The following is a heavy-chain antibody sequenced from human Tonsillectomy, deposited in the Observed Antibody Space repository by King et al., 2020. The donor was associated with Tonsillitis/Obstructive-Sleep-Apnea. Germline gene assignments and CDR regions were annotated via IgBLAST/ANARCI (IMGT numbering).Heavy chain of an antibody. J-gene: IGHJ3*02. CDR3: NSYYYDSSGYYVLDAFDI. D-gene: IGHD3-22*01. CDR2: IYSGGST. Sequence: VQLVESGGGLIQPGGSLRLSCAASGFTVSSNYMSWVRQAPGKGPEWVSVIYSGGSTYYADSVKGRFTISRDNSKNTLYLQMNSLRAEDTAVYYCNSYYYDSSGYYVLDAFDIWGQGTMVTVSS. CDR1: GFTVSSNY. V-gene: IGHV3-53*01.